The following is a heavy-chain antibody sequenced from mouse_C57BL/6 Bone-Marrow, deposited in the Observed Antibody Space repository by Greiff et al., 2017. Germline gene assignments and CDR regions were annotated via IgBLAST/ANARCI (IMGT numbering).Heavy chain of an antibody. CDR3: ASYNGLGY. D-gene: IGHD1-1*01. J-gene: IGHJ2*01. Sequence: VQLKESGPELARSGALEKPSCKVSGNPSVSSGTSWVKQRTGQGLEWIGEIYPRSGNTYYNEKFKGKATLTADKSSSTAYMELRSLTSEDSAVYFYASYNGLGYWGQGITLPV. CDR1: GNPSVSSG. CDR2: IYPRSGNT. V-gene: IGHV1-81*01.